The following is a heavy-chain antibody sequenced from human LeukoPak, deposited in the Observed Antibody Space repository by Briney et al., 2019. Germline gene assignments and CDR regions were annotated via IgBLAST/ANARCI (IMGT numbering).Heavy chain of an antibody. CDR1: GFTFKDSW. V-gene: IGHV3-74*01. CDR3: AGWPSSSWYKVAAFGI. CDR2: INGDGSDT. J-gene: IGHJ3*02. Sequence: GVSLRLSCAASGFTFKDSWMYWVRQAPGKGLVWVSCINGDGSDTNYVDSVRGRFTISRDNSKNTLYLQMNSLRAEDTAVYYCAGWPSSSWYKVAAFGIWGQGTMVTVSS. D-gene: IGHD6-13*01.